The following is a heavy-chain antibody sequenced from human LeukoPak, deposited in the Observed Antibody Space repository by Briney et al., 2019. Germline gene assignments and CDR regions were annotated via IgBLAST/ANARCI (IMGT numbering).Heavy chain of an antibody. Sequence: SETLSLTCTVSGGSISSYYWSWIRQPPGKGLEWIGYIYYSGSTNYNPSLKSRVTISVDTSKNQFSLKLSSVTAADTAVYYCARGPEAVADPFDIWGQGTMVTVSS. CDR3: ARGPEAVADPFDI. CDR2: IYYSGST. V-gene: IGHV4-59*01. J-gene: IGHJ3*02. CDR1: GGSISSYY. D-gene: IGHD6-19*01.